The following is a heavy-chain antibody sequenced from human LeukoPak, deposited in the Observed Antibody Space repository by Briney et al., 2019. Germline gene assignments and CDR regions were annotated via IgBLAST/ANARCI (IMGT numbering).Heavy chain of an antibody. V-gene: IGHV3-7*01. D-gene: IGHD2-2*02. CDR1: GFTFSTYW. CDR2: IKHDGSEK. CDR3: ARESPLYYFDY. J-gene: IGHJ4*02. Sequence: PGGSLRLSCAASGFTFSTYWMSWVRQAPGKGLEWVANIKHDGSEKYYVDSVKGRFTISRDNAKNSLYLQMNSLRAEDTAVYYCARESPLYYFDYWGQGTLVTVSS.